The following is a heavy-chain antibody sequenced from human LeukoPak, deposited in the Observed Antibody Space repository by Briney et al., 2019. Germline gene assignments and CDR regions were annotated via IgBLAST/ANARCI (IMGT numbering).Heavy chain of an antibody. CDR3: AKDKVFRITIFGVANGGAFDI. D-gene: IGHD3-3*01. CDR1: GGTFSSYA. Sequence: SVKVSCKASGGTFSSYAISWVRQAPGQGLEWMGGIIPIFGTANYAQKFQGRVTITTDESTSTAYMELSSLRSEDTAVYYCAKDKVFRITIFGVANGGAFDIWGQGTMVTVSS. CDR2: IIPIFGTA. J-gene: IGHJ3*02. V-gene: IGHV1-69*05.